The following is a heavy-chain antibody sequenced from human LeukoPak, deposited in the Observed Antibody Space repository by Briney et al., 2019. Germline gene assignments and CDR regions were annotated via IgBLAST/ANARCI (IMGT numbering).Heavy chain of an antibody. D-gene: IGHD2-2*01. CDR2: IYYSGST. CDR3: ARAYCSSTSCNEY. Sequence: PSETLSLTCTVSGGSISSYYWSWIRQPPGKGLEWIGYIYYSGSTNYNPSLKSRVTISVDTSKNQFSLKLSSVTAADTAVYYCARAYCSSTSCNEYWGQGTLVTVSS. V-gene: IGHV4-59*12. J-gene: IGHJ4*02. CDR1: GGSISSYY.